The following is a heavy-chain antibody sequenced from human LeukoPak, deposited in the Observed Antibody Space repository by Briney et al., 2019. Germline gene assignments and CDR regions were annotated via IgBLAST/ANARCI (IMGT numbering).Heavy chain of an antibody. Sequence: GGSLRLSCAASVFTFSNYWMHWVRQAPGKGLVWVSRIDSDGRGTSYADSVKGRFTISRDNAKDTLYLQMNSLRDEDTAVEYCARGTMWIHLPELDYWGQGTLVTVSS. V-gene: IGHV3-74*01. CDR3: ARGTMWIHLPELDY. CDR1: VFTFSNYW. CDR2: IDSDGRGT. D-gene: IGHD5-18*01. J-gene: IGHJ4*02.